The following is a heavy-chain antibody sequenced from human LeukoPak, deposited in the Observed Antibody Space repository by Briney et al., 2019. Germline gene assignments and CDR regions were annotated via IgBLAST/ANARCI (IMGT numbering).Heavy chain of an antibody. CDR3: ARDGRGQSDAFDI. D-gene: IGHD1-26*01. J-gene: IGHJ3*02. V-gene: IGHV3-66*01. Sequence: GGSLRLSCSTSGFTVSSNYMSWVRQAPGKGLEGVSVIYSGGSTYYTDSVKGRFTISRDNSKNTLYLQMNSLRAEDTAVYYCARDGRGQSDAFDIWGQGTMVTVSS. CDR1: GFTVSSNY. CDR2: IYSGGST.